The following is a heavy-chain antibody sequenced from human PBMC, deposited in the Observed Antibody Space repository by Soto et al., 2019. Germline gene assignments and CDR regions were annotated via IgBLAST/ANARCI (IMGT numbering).Heavy chain of an antibody. V-gene: IGHV3-15*01. D-gene: IGHD3-3*01. Sequence: PGGSLRLSCAASGFTFSSYEMNWVRQAPGKVLEWVGRIKSKTDGGTTDYAAPVKGRFTISRDDSKNTLYLQMNSLKTEDTAVYYCTTDLRGVYDFWSGYPRYYYYGMDVWGQGTTVTVSS. J-gene: IGHJ6*02. CDR1: GFTFSSYE. CDR2: IKSKTDGGTT. CDR3: TTDLRGVYDFWSGYPRYYYYGMDV.